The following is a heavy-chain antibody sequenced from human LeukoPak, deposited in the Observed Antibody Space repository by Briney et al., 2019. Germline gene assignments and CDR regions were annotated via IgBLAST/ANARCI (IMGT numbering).Heavy chain of an antibody. CDR2: IYYSGST. V-gene: IGHV4-59*01. Sequence: SETLSLTCTVPGGSISSYYWSWIRQPPGKGLEWIGYIYYSGSTNYNPSLKSRVTISVDTSKNQFSLKLSSVTAADTAVYYCARVDLFYYGSGSYDRWYFDLWAVAPWSLSPQ. CDR1: GGSISSYY. J-gene: IGHJ2*01. D-gene: IGHD3-10*01. CDR3: ARVDLFYYGSGSYDRWYFDL.